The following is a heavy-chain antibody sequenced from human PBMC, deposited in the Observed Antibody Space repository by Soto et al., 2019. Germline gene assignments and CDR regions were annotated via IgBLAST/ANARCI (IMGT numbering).Heavy chain of an antibody. D-gene: IGHD2-15*01. CDR3: AVYCSGGSCYKLGY. V-gene: IGHV1-18*01. CDR2: ISAYNGNT. Sequence: ASVKLYCKASGYTFSSYGISWVRQAPGQGLEWMGWISAYNGNTNYAQKLQGRVTMTTDTSTSTAYMELRSLRSDDTAVYYCAVYCSGGSCYKLGYWGQGTLVTVSS. J-gene: IGHJ4*02. CDR1: GYTFSSYG.